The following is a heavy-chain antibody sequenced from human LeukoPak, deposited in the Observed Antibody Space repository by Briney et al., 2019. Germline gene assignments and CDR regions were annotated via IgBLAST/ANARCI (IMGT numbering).Heavy chain of an antibody. CDR2: ISAYNGNT. Sequence: ASVKVSCKASGYTFTSYGISWVRQAPGQGLEWMRWISAYNGNTNYAQKLQGRVTMTTDTSTSTAYMELRSLRSDDTAVYYCARGKYGSGSYYRDDLWGQGTLVTVSS. V-gene: IGHV1-18*01. CDR3: ARGKYGSGSYYRDDL. D-gene: IGHD3-10*01. J-gene: IGHJ4*02. CDR1: GYTFTSYG.